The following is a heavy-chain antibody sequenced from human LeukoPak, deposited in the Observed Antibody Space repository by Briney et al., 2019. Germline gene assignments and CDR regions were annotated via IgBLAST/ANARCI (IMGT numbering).Heavy chain of an antibody. CDR1: GGSISTYY. J-gene: IGHJ5*02. V-gene: IGHV4-59*01. CDR3: ARALSYCSSTTCYVNCFDP. D-gene: IGHD2-2*01. CDR2: IYYSGST. Sequence: SETLSLTCTVSGGSISTYYWRWLQQPPGKGLQWIGYIYYSGSTNYNPSLKSRVTISVGTSKNQFSLKLSSVSAADTAVYYCARALSYCSSTTCYVNCFDPGGEGTLVTVS.